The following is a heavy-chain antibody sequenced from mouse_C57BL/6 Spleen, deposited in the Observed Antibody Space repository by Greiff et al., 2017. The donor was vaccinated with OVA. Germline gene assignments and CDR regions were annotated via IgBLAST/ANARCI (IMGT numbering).Heavy chain of an antibody. CDR2: IRSKSNNYAT. V-gene: IGHV10-1*01. D-gene: IGHD1-1*01. CDR3: VRHWYGSSEDYYAMDY. CDR1: GFSFNTYA. Sequence: DVMLVESGGGLVQPKGSLKLSCAASGFSFNTYAMNWVRQAPGKGLEWVARIRSKSNNYATYYADSVKARFTISRDDSESILYLQMNNLITEDTAMYYCVRHWYGSSEDYYAMDYWGQGTSVTVSS. J-gene: IGHJ4*01.